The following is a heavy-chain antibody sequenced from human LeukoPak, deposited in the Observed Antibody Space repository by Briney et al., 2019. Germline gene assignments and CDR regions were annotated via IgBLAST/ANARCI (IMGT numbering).Heavy chain of an antibody. D-gene: IGHD6-19*01. CDR2: INAGNGNT. V-gene: IGHV1-3*01. J-gene: IGHJ4*02. CDR1: GYTFTSYA. Sequence: ASVKVSCKASGYTFTSYAVHWVRQAPGQRLEWMGWINAGNGNTKYSQKFQDRVTITRDTSASTAYMELNSLTSEDTAVYYCARAFWYGRGRYYFDYGGQGTLVTVSS. CDR3: ARAFWYGRGRYYFDY.